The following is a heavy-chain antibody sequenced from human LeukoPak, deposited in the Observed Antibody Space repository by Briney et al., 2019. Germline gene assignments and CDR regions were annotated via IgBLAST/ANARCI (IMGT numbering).Heavy chain of an antibody. CDR2: ISAYNGNT. V-gene: IGHV1-18*01. CDR3: ARDRSREEGSYLFWFDP. J-gene: IGHJ5*02. CDR1: GYTFTSYG. D-gene: IGHD1-26*01. Sequence: GASVRVSCKASGYTFTSYGISWVRQAPGQGRDWMGWISAYNGNTNYAQKLQGRVTITTDTSTSTDYMELRSLRSDDTAVYYCARDRSREEGSYLFWFDPWGQGTLVTVSS.